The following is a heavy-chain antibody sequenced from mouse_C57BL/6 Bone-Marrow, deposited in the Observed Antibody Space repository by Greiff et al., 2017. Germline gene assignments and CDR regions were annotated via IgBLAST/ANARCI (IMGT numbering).Heavy chain of an antibody. CDR2: IHPNSGST. CDR3: ARNPTVVPDY. Sequence: VQLQQPGAELVKPGASVKLSCQASGYPFTSYWMHWVKQRPGQGLEWIGMIHPNSGSTNYNEKFKSKATLTVDKSSSSANMQLSSLTSEDSAVYYCARNPTVVPDYWGQGTTLTVSS. CDR1: GYPFTSYW. J-gene: IGHJ2*01. D-gene: IGHD1-1*01. V-gene: IGHV1-64*01.